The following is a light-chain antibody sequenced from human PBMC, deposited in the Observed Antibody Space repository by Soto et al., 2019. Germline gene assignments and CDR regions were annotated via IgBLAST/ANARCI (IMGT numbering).Light chain of an antibody. CDR3: GSITRSSTSV. V-gene: IGLV2-14*01. CDR2: DVT. J-gene: IGLJ1*01. Sequence: QCALSQPASVSGSPGQSITMSCTWTSSDVGGFEYVSWYQHQPGKAPKLIIYDVTKRPSGVSNRFPGSKSGNTASLTISGIQAEDEGDYYCGSITRSSTSVFGTGTKVTVL. CDR1: SSDVGGFEY.